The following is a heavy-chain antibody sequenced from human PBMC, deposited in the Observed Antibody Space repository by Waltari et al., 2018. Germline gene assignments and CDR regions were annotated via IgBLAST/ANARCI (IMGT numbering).Heavy chain of an antibody. D-gene: IGHD3-10*01. J-gene: IGHJ4*02. Sequence: QVQLVQSGAEVKKPGASVKVSCKASGYTFTSYAMHWVRQATGQRLEWMGWINAGNGNTKYSQKSQGRVTITRDTSASTAYMELSSLRSEDTAVYYCARDLVYYYGSGSLHYWGQGTLVTVSS. CDR1: GYTFTSYA. CDR2: INAGNGNT. V-gene: IGHV1-3*01. CDR3: ARDLVYYYGSGSLHY.